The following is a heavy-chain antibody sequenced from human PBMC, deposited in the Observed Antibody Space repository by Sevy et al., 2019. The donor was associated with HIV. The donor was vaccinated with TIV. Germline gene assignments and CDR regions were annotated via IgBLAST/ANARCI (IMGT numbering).Heavy chain of an antibody. CDR3: ARARIVVVPAAIWFDP. V-gene: IGHV4-59*01. CDR1: GGSISSYY. Sequence: SETLSLTCTVSGGSISSYYWSWIRQPPGKGLEWIGYIYYSGGTNYNPSLKSRVTISVDTSKNQFSLNLSSVTAADTAVYYCARARIVVVPAAIWFDPWGQGTLVTVSS. J-gene: IGHJ5*02. D-gene: IGHD2-2*01. CDR2: IYYSGGT.